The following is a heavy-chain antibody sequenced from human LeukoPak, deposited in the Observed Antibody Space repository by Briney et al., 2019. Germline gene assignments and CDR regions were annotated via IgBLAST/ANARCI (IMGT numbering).Heavy chain of an antibody. D-gene: IGHD3-10*01. CDR1: GYSISSGYY. CDR2: IYPSGTT. V-gene: IGHV4-38-2*02. J-gene: IGHJ5*02. Sequence: SETLSLTCTVSGYSISSGYYWGWIRQPPGKGLEWIGNIYPSGTTYYNPSLKTRVTISVDTSENQFSLKLSSVTAADTAVYYCASRMSSLPTYGEGVWFDPWGQGTLVTVSS. CDR3: ASRMSSLPTYGEGVWFDP.